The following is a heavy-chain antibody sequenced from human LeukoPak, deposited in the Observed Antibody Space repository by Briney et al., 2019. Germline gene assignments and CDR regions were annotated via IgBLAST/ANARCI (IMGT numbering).Heavy chain of an antibody. J-gene: IGHJ4*02. Sequence: SETLSLTCAAYGGSFSGYYWSWIRQPPGKGLEWIGEINHSGSTNYNPSLKSRVTISVDTSKNQFSLKLSSVTAADTAVYYCASTTVTTGYWGQGTLVTVSS. CDR2: INHSGST. CDR3: ASTTVTTGY. CDR1: GGSFSGYY. D-gene: IGHD4-11*01. V-gene: IGHV4-34*01.